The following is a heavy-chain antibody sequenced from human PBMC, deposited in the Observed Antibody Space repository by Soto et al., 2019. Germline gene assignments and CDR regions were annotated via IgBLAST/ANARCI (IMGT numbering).Heavy chain of an antibody. D-gene: IGHD3-3*01. Sequence: SETLSLTCTVSGGSISSYYWSWIRQPPGKGLEWIGYIYYSGSTNYNPSLKSRVTISVDTSKDQFSLKLSSVTAADTAVYYCARAPYYDFWSGYLRGFDPWGQGTLVTVSS. CDR2: IYYSGST. CDR1: GGSISSYY. J-gene: IGHJ5*02. V-gene: IGHV4-59*01. CDR3: ARAPYYDFWSGYLRGFDP.